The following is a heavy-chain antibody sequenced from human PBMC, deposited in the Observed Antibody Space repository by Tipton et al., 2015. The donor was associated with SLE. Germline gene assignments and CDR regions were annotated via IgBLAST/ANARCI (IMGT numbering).Heavy chain of an antibody. Sequence: TLSLTCTVSGGSISSGNYYWSWIRQPAGKGLEWIGYIYTSGSTNYNPSLKSRVTISVDTSKNQFSLKLSSVTAADTAVYYCARYVDIVAFGYWGQGTLVTVSS. CDR3: ARYVDIVAFGY. CDR1: GGSISSGNYY. CDR2: IYTSGST. J-gene: IGHJ4*02. V-gene: IGHV4-61*09. D-gene: IGHD5-12*01.